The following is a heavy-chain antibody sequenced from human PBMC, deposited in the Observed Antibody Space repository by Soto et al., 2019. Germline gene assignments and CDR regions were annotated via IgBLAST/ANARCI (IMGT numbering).Heavy chain of an antibody. CDR2: INHSGGI. CDR3: ARGTWAVRFQY. Sequence: PSETLSLTCAVYGRSFSYDYWTWIRQSPGEGLEWIGEINHSGGINYNPSLKSRVTLSEDTSKNQLSLKLNSVTAADTAVYYCARGTWAVRFQYWGQGTPVT. J-gene: IGHJ4*02. CDR1: GRSFSYDY. V-gene: IGHV4-34*01. D-gene: IGHD3-16*01.